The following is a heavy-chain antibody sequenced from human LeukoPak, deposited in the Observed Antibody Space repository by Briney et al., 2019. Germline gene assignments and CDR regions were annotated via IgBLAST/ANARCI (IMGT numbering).Heavy chain of an antibody. D-gene: IGHD6-13*01. V-gene: IGHV3-21*01. CDR2: ISSSSSYI. J-gene: IGHJ5*02. Sequence: PGGSLRLSCAASGFTFSNYSMNWVRQAPGKGLEWVSSISSSSSYIYYADSVKGRFTISRDNSKNTLYLQMNSLRAEDTAVYYCAPLGGIAAAGTSSNWFDPWGQGTLVTVSS. CDR1: GFTFSNYS. CDR3: APLGGIAAAGTSSNWFDP.